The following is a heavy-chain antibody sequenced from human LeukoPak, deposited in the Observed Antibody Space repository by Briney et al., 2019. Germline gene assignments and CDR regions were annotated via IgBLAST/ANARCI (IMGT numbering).Heavy chain of an antibody. V-gene: IGHV3-74*01. CDR1: GFTFSSYW. Sequence: GGSLRLSCAASGFTFSSYWMHWVRQAPGKGLVWVSRINSDGTGTNYADSVKGRFTISRDSAKNTLYLQMNSLRAEDTAVYYCASVTVLGKRNAFDNWGRGTMVTVSS. CDR3: ASVTVLGKRNAFDN. CDR2: INSDGTGT. D-gene: IGHD7-27*01. J-gene: IGHJ3*02.